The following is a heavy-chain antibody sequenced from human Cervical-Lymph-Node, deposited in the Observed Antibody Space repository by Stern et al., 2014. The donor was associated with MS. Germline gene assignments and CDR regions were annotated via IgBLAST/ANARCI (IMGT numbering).Heavy chain of an antibody. V-gene: IGHV4-61*02. J-gene: IGHJ5*02. CDR2: IHDSGST. CDR1: GGSISSSGYY. D-gene: IGHD1-26*01. Sequence: QVQLVQSGPGLVKPSQTLSLTCTVSGGSISSSGYYWSWIRQPADKGLEWIGRIHDSGSTYYNPSLTSRVTISMDTAKTHFSLKLTSVTAADTAVYYCATTRWDLFTWNWFDPWGQGTLVTVSS. CDR3: ATTRWDLFTWNWFDP.